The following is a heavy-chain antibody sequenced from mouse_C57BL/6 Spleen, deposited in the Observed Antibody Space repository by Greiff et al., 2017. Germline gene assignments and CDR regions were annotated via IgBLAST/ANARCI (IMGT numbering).Heavy chain of an antibody. J-gene: IGHJ3*01. CDR2: IVPETGGT. V-gene: IGHV1-15*01. CDR3: TRHGSGPWFAY. CDR1: GYTFTDYE. D-gene: IGHD1-1*01. Sequence: QVQLQQSGAELVRPGASVTLSCKASGYTFTDYEMHWVKQTPVHGLEWIGAIVPETGGTAYNQKFKGKAILTADKSSSTAYMELRSLTSEDSAVYYCTRHGSGPWFAYWGQGTLVTVAA.